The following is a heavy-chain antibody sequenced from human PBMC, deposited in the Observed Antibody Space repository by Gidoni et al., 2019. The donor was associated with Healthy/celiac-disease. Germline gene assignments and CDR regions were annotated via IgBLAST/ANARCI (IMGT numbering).Heavy chain of an antibody. V-gene: IGHV3-23*01. CDR2: ISGSGGST. J-gene: IGHJ2*01. CDR1: GFTFSSYA. CDR3: AKDYYDSSGYYLGHNYWYFDL. Sequence: EVQLLESGGGLVQPGGSLRLPCAASGFTFSSYAMSWCRQAPGKGLEWVSAISGSGGSTYYADSVKGRFTISRDNSKNTLYLQMNSLRAEDTAVYYCAKDYYDSSGYYLGHNYWYFDLWGRGTLVTVSS. D-gene: IGHD3-22*01.